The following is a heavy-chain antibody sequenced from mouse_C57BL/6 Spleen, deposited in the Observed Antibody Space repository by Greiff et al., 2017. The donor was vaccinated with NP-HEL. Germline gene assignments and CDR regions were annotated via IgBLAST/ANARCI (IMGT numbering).Heavy chain of an antibody. Sequence: EVQRVESGGGLVKPGGSLKLSCAASGFTFSSYAMSWVRQTPDKRLEWVATISDGGSYTYYPAHIKGRFTISRDNAKNHLYLQMRHLKSEDTAMYYCARGDGPCAYWGQGTLVTVSA. CDR2: ISDGGSYT. D-gene: IGHD2-3*01. CDR3: ARGDGPCAY. J-gene: IGHJ3*01. CDR1: GFTFSSYA. V-gene: IGHV5-4*01.